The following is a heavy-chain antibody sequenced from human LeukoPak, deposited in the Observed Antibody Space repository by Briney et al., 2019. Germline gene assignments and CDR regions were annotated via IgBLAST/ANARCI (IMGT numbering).Heavy chain of an antibody. CDR3: ARDPAGSSWYRTPYYFDY. Sequence: ASVKVSCKASGYTFTGYYMHWVRQAPGQGLEWMGWINTNSGGTNYAQKFQGRVTMTRDTSISTAYMELSRLRSDDTAVYYCARDPAGSSWYRTPYYFDYWGQGTLVTVSS. J-gene: IGHJ4*02. CDR1: GYTFTGYY. V-gene: IGHV1-2*02. D-gene: IGHD6-13*01. CDR2: INTNSGGT.